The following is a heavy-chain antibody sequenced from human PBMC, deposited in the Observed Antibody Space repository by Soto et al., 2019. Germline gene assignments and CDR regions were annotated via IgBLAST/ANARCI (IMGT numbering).Heavy chain of an antibody. Sequence: EVQLLESGGGLVQPGGSLRLSCAASGFTFSSYAMSWVRQAPGKGLEWVSAISGSGGSTYYADSVKGRFTISRDNSEHTLYRQMNRLRAEDTAVYYCAKGSVSSGWPLYYFDYWGQGTLVTVSS. J-gene: IGHJ4*02. V-gene: IGHV3-23*01. CDR1: GFTFSSYA. D-gene: IGHD6-19*01. CDR3: AKGSVSSGWPLYYFDY. CDR2: ISGSGGST.